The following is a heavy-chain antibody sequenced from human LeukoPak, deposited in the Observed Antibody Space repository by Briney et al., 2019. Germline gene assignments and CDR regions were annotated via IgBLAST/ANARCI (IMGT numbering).Heavy chain of an antibody. Sequence: SGTLSLTCTVSGGSISSSSYYWGWIRQPPGTGLEWIGSIYYSGSTYYNPSLKSRVTISVDTSKNQFSLKLSSVTAADTAVYYCARGRLELITYYFDYWGQGTLVTVSS. CDR2: IYYSGST. D-gene: IGHD1-7*01. CDR1: GGSISSSSYY. V-gene: IGHV4-39*01. J-gene: IGHJ4*02. CDR3: ARGRLELITYYFDY.